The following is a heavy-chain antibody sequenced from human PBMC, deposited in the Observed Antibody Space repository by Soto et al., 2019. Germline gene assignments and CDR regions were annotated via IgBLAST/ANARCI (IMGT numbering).Heavy chain of an antibody. CDR2: ISGGGGTT. J-gene: IGHJ4*02. V-gene: IGHV3-23*01. Sequence: EVQLLESGGGLVQPGGSLRLSCAASGFTFSSYAITWVRQAPGKGLEWVSAISGGGGTTYYADSVKGRFTISRENSKNTLYLQMNSLRVEDTAVYYCAKSSWLTALYYFDYWGQGTLVSVSS. CDR1: GFTFSSYA. D-gene: IGHD2-21*02. CDR3: AKSSWLTALYYFDY.